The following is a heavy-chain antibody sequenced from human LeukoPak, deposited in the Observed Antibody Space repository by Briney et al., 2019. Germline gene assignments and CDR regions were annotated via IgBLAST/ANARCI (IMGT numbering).Heavy chain of an antibody. CDR1: GYTFTRYY. V-gene: IGHV1-46*01. CDR2: INPSGDTT. Sequence: ASVKVSCKASGYTFTRYYIHWVRQAPGQGLEWMGIINPSGDTTVYAQKFQGRVTMTRDMSTTTVYMELSSLRSEDTAVYYCARDNPASSGFDPHPADYWGQGTLVTVSS. J-gene: IGHJ4*02. D-gene: IGHD6-19*01. CDR3: ARDNPASSGFDPHPADY.